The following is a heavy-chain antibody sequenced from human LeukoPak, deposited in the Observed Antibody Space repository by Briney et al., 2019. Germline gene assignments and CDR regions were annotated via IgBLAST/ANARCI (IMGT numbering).Heavy chain of an antibody. CDR1: GITLSNYG. V-gene: IGHV3-23*01. D-gene: IGHD3-10*01. J-gene: IGHJ4*02. CDR3: AKRGVVIRVFLVGFHKEAYYFDS. CDR2: LIGSGGGT. Sequence: PGGSLRLSCAVSGITLSNYGMSWVRQAPGKGREWVAGLIGSGGGTNYADSVQGRFTISRDNPKNALYLQMNSLRAEDTAVYFCAKRGVVIRVFLVGFHKEAYYFDSWGQGALVTVSS.